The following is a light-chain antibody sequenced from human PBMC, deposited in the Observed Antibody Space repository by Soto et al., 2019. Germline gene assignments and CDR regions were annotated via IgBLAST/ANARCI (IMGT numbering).Light chain of an antibody. V-gene: IGKV3-11*01. Sequence: EIVLTQSPATLSLSPGETATLSCRASQSVSGYIGWYQQKPGQAPRLLIYADSNRATGIPARFSGSGSGTDFNLTISSLEPEDFSVYYCQQRYNWPITFGQGTRLEIK. CDR3: QQRYNWPIT. CDR2: ADS. J-gene: IGKJ5*01. CDR1: QSVSGY.